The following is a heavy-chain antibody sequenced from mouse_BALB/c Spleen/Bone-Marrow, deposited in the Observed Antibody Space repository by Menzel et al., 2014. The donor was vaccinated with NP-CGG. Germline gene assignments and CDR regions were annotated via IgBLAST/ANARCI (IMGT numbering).Heavy chain of an antibody. CDR2: IWGDGRT. CDR1: GFSLTGYG. V-gene: IGHV2-6-7*01. J-gene: IGHJ4*01. CDR3: ARDVYRNDGCAMVY. Sequence: VKVVESGPGLVAPSQSLSITCTVSGFSLTGYGVNWVRQPPGKGLEWLGMIWGDGRTDYNSALKSRLSISKDNSKSQVFLKMNSLQIDDTARYYCARDVYRNDGCAMVYWGQGTSVTVSS. D-gene: IGHD2-14*01.